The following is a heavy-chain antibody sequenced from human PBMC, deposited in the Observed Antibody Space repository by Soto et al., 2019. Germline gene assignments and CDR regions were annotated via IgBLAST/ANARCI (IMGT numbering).Heavy chain of an antibody. J-gene: IGHJ4*02. Sequence: EVRLVESGGGLGQPGGSLRRSCAASGFIVSSNYMTWVRQAPGKGLEWVSLLYNGGATHYAASVKGRFTISSHSSQNTMFLQMSSRRSEDTATYYCVRASSGAEIDWGQGEKVTGSS. CDR1: GFIVSSNY. CDR3: VRASSGAEID. V-gene: IGHV3-53*04. D-gene: IGHD1-26*01. CDR2: LYNGGAT.